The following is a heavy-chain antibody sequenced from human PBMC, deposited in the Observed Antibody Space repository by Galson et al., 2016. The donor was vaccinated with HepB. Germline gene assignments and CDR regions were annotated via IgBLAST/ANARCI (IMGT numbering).Heavy chain of an antibody. D-gene: IGHD6-6*01. Sequence: SETLSLTCTVSGGPISSNNGYWGWVRQPPGKGLEWIGTVDYSGATFHNTSLKSRVSIFVDQSKNKLSLKLNSVTAADTAVYCCARPRYSSPSYVGYWGQGTLVTVSS. CDR2: VDYSGAT. V-gene: IGHV4-39*01. CDR3: ARPRYSSPSYVGY. J-gene: IGHJ4*02. CDR1: GGPISSNNGY.